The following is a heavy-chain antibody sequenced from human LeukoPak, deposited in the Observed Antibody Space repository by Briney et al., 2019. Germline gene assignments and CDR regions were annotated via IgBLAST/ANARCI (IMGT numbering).Heavy chain of an antibody. D-gene: IGHD6-13*01. J-gene: IGHJ4*02. CDR3: ARESGGLRQQLVSYYFDY. Sequence: PGRSLRLSCAASGFTFSSYAMHWVRQAPGKGLEWVAVISYDGSNKYYADSVKGRFTISRDNSKNTLYLQMNSLRAEDTAVYYCARESGGLRQQLVSYYFDYWGQGTLVTVSS. V-gene: IGHV3-30-3*01. CDR2: ISYDGSNK. CDR1: GFTFSSYA.